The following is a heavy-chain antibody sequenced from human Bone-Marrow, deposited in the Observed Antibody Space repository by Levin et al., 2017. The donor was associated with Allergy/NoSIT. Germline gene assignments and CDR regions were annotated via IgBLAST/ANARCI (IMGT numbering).Heavy chain of an antibody. D-gene: IGHD2-2*01. CDR2: ISGTGRHI. J-gene: IGHJ4*02. CDR1: GFNFASYG. V-gene: IGHV3-21*01. Sequence: GGSLRLSCAASGFNFASYGMNWVRQAPGKGLEWVSSISGTGRHIYLADSLKGRFTISRDNAKNSLSLQMNNLRVEDTAVFYCARDEGPFSSSFAFDCWGQGALVTVSS. CDR3: ARDEGPFSSSFAFDC.